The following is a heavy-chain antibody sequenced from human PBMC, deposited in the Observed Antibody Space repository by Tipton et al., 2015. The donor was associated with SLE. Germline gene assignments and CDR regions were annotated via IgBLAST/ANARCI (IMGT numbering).Heavy chain of an antibody. D-gene: IGHD1-1*01. CDR2: VTSQTDSYAT. J-gene: IGHJ4*02. CDR3: TTLTVRTTSYFDY. Sequence: SLRLSCAASGFTFSGSAMHWVRQGYGKGLEWVGRVTSQTDSYATAYAASVQGRFTISRDDSKNTAYLQLNSLRSDDTAVYYCTTLTVRTTSYFDYWGQGTLVTVSS. V-gene: IGHV3-73*01. CDR1: GFTFSGSA.